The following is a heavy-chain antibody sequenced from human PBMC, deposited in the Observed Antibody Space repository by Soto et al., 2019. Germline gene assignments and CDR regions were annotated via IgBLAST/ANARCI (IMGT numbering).Heavy chain of an antibody. CDR3: TTHPSDSNAYYYFDY. Sequence: PGGSLRLSCAASGFTFSNAWMSWVRQAPGKGLEWVGRVKSKTDGETTDYAAPVKGRFTISRDDSKNTLYLQMNSLKTEDTAVYYCTTHPSDSNAYYYFDYWGQGALVTVSS. D-gene: IGHD3-22*01. J-gene: IGHJ4*02. CDR1: GFTFSNAW. CDR2: VKSKTDGETT. V-gene: IGHV3-15*01.